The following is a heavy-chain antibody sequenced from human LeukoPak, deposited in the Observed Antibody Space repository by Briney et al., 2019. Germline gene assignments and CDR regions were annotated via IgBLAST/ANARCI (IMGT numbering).Heavy chain of an antibody. CDR2: ISAYNGNT. D-gene: IGHD3-9*01. V-gene: IGHV1-18*01. J-gene: IGHJ4*02. Sequence: ASVKVSCKASGYTFTSYGISWVRQAPGQGLEWMGWISAYNGNTNYAQKLQGRVTITRNTSISTAYMELSSLRSEDTAVYYCARVYILTGYYLYWGQGTLVTVSS. CDR3: ARVYILTGYYLY. CDR1: GYTFTSYG.